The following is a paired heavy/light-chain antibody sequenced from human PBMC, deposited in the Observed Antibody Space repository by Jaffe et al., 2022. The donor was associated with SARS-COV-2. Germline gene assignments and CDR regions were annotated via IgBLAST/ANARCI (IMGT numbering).Light chain of an antibody. CDR1: QGISSW. J-gene: IGKJ5*01. CDR2: TAS. V-gene: IGKV1D-12*01. Sequence: DIQMTQSPSSVSASVGDRVTITCRASQGISSWLAWYQQKPGKAPKLLIYTASNLQSGVPSRFSGSGSATDFTLTISSLEPEDFATYYCQQADSLPTFGQGTRLEIK. CDR3: QQADSLPT.
Heavy chain of an antibody. CDR3: AREGQGGGNVWKAYDI. Sequence: QVQLVQSGAEVKKPGASVKVSCKASGYTFSNYYMHWVRQAPGQGLEWMGVINPSGDNTNYAPRFQGRVTMTRDTPTNKVYMELSSLRPEDTAVYYCAREGQGGGNVWKAYDIWGQGTMVTVSS. CDR2: INPSGDNT. J-gene: IGHJ3*02. CDR1: GYTFSNYY. V-gene: IGHV1-46*01. D-gene: IGHD2-15*01.